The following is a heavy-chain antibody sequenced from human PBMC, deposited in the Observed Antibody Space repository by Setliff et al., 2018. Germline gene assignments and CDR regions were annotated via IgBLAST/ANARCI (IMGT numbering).Heavy chain of an antibody. CDR1: GGSISSSSYY. V-gene: IGHV4-39*07. Sequence: ETLSLTCTVSGGSISSSSYYWGWIRQPPGKGLEWIGSIYYSGSTYYNPSLKSRVTISVDTSKNQFSLKLSSVTAADTAVYYCARVTYYYDSSGCPDYWGQGTLVTVSS. D-gene: IGHD3-22*01. CDR2: IYYSGST. J-gene: IGHJ4*02. CDR3: ARVTYYYDSSGCPDY.